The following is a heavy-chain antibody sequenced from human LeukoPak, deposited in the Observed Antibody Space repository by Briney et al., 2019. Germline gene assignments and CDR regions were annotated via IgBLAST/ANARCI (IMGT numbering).Heavy chain of an antibody. V-gene: IGHV3-74*01. Sequence: GGSLRLSCAASGFTFSSYWMHWVRQGPGKGLVWVSRISSDGTSTGYADSAKGRFTISRDNTKNTLYLQMNSLRAEDTAVYFCTRDAWMASLPLDYWGQGALLTVSS. D-gene: IGHD5-24*01. CDR1: GFTFSSYW. J-gene: IGHJ4*02. CDR2: ISSDGTST. CDR3: TRDAWMASLPLDY.